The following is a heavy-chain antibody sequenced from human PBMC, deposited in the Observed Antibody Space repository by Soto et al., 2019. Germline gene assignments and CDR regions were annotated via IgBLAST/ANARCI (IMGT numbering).Heavy chain of an antibody. J-gene: IGHJ6*02. CDR2: NYYSGIT. V-gene: IGHV4-31*03. CDR3: ARGASIAGLYYGMDV. Sequence: QVQLQESGPGLVKPSQTLSLTCTVSGGSISSGGYYWTWIRQHPGKGLEWIGYNYYSGITYYNPSLKSRVTISQDTSKNPFSLKLSSVTAADTSVYYCARGASIAGLYYGMDVWGQGTTVTVSS. CDR1: GGSISSGGYY. D-gene: IGHD6-6*01.